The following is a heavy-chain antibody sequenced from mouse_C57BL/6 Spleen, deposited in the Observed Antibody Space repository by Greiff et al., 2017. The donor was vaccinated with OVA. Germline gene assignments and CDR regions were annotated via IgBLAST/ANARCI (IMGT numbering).Heavy chain of an antibody. CDR3: AKSTAQATFAY. CDR1: GYTFTSYW. CDR2: IHPSDSDT. D-gene: IGHD3-2*02. Sequence: QVQLQQPGAELVKPGASVKVSCKASGYTFTSYWMHWVKQRPGQGLEWIGRIHPSDSDTNYNQKFKGKATLTVEKSSSTAYMQLSSLTSEDSAVYDCAKSTAQATFAYWGQGTLVTVSA. V-gene: IGHV1-74*01. J-gene: IGHJ3*01.